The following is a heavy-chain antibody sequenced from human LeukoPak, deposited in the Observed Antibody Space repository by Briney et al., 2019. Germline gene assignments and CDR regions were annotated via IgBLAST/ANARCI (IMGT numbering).Heavy chain of an antibody. CDR3: ARGPRLAFRRWCFDY. CDR2: IYHSGST. Sequence: SETLSLTCTVSGYSISSGYYWGWIRQPPGKGLEWIGSIYHSGSTYYNPSLKSRVTMSVDTSKNQFSLKMSSVTAADTAVYYCARGPRLAFRRWCFDYWGQGTLVTVSS. V-gene: IGHV4-38-2*02. CDR1: GYSISSGYY. D-gene: IGHD2-21*01. J-gene: IGHJ4*02.